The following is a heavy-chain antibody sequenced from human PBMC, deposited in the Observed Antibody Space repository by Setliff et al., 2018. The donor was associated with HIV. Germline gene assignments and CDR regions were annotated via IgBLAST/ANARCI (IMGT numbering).Heavy chain of an antibody. D-gene: IGHD3-3*01. J-gene: IGHJ3*02. V-gene: IGHV1-46*01. CDR3: ASGGYNFWSGYPNAFDI. Sequence: ASVKVSCKTSGYIFTSQHLHWVRQAPGQGLEWMGFINPNEIMAHYAQKFQDRVALTRDTSTGTVYMELRSLRSEDTAVYYCASGGYNFWSGYPNAFDIWGQGTMVTVSS. CDR2: INPNEIMA. CDR1: GYIFTSQH.